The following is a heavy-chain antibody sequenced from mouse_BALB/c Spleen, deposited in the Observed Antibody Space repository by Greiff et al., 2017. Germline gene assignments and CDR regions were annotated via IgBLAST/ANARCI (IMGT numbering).Heavy chain of an antibody. CDR1: GYTFSSYW. CDR2: ILPGSGST. Sequence: QVQLKESGAELMKPGASVKISCKATGYTFSSYWIEWVKQRPGHGLEWIGEILPGSGSTNYNEKFKGKATFTADTSSNTAYMQLSSLTSEDSAVYYCARKNYRYDGDYWGQGTTLTVSS. D-gene: IGHD2-14*01. J-gene: IGHJ2*01. V-gene: IGHV1-9*01. CDR3: ARKNYRYDGDY.